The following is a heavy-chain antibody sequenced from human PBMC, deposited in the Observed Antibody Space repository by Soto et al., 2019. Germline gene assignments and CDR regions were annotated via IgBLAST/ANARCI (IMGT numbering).Heavy chain of an antibody. V-gene: IGHV1-69*12. J-gene: IGHJ6*02. Sequence: QVHLVQSGAEVKKPGSSVKVSCRVPGGSFSTYAISWVRQAPGQGLEWMGGIIPIFPKTRYGQEFQARVTITADESTTTAYMELDILRSEDTAVYYCARDKDLVELGGNYYYATDVWGQGTTVTVSS. CDR1: GGSFSTYA. CDR3: ARDKDLVELGGNYYYATDV. CDR2: IIPIFPKT. D-gene: IGHD2-15*01.